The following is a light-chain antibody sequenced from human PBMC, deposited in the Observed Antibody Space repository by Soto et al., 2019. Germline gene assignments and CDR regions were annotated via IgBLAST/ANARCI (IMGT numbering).Light chain of an antibody. V-gene: IGLV7-46*01. CDR1: TGPVTSGHC. Sequence: QAVVTQEPSLTGSPGGTVTLTCDSSTGPVTSGHCPSWLQQKPGQAPRTLIYDTSKKHSWTPARFSGSLLGGKAALTLSGAQPEDEADYYCFVSYSGDRPVVFGGGTKLTVL. J-gene: IGLJ2*01. CDR3: FVSYSGDRPVV. CDR2: DTS.